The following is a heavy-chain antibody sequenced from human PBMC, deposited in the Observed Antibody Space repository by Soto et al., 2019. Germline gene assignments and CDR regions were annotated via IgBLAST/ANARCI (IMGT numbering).Heavy chain of an antibody. CDR3: ARHDDRDANY. D-gene: IGHD3-3*01. V-gene: IGHV3-7*01. CDR2: IKRDGSEK. CDR1: GFTFGKYW. J-gene: IGHJ4*02. Sequence: EVQLLESGGGLVQPGGSLRISCAASGFTFGKYWMAWVRQAPGKGLEWLANIKRDGSEKYYVDSVKGRFTISRDNAKNSLYLQMSSLRVEDTAVYYCARHDDRDANYCGQGTLVTVSS.